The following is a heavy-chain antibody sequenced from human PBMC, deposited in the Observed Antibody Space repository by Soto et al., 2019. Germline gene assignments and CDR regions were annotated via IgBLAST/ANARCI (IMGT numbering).Heavy chain of an antibody. CDR3: AREDAARIERWFDA. V-gene: IGHV4-31*11. Sequence: QVQLQESGPRLVKPSQTLCLSCAVSGGSIISASYSWNWIRQSPGRGLEWIGHIYSSGSTYYNPSLKSRVSISVDTSNNQFSLKLTSVTAADTAVYFCAREDAARIERWFDAWGQGILVTVSS. D-gene: IGHD6-6*01. J-gene: IGHJ5*02. CDR1: GGSIISASYS. CDR2: IYSSGST.